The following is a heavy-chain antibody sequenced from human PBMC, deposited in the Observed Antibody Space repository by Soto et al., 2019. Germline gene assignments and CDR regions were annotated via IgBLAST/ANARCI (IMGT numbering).Heavy chain of an antibody. D-gene: IGHD2-2*01. CDR2: IIPLSATT. CDR1: GGTLSNNA. Sequence: QVQLVQSGPEVKKPGSSVKVSCKASGGTLSNNAISWVRQAPGQGLEWMGGIIPLSATTNYAQKFQGRVTITADRSTSTAYMELTSLTSEDTAVYYCAQGFDDRGIVVVPAANPGYYGMDVWGQGTTVTVSS. J-gene: IGHJ6*02. V-gene: IGHV1-69*06. CDR3: AQGFDDRGIVVVPAANPGYYGMDV.